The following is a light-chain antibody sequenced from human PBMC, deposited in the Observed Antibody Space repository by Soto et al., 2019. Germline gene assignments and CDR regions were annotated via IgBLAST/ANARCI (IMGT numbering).Light chain of an antibody. J-gene: IGKJ4*01. Sequence: EIVLTQSPATLSLSPGERAALSCRASQSVSSYLAWYQQKPGQAPRLLIYDAANKATGIPARFSGSGSGTDFTLTISSLESEELAVYDCQQRSNWPSTVGGVTRVYIK. CDR2: DAA. CDR1: QSVSSY. CDR3: QQRSNWPST. V-gene: IGKV3-11*01.